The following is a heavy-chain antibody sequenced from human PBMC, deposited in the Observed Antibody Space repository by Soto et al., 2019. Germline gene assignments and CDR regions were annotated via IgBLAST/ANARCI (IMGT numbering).Heavy chain of an antibody. D-gene: IGHD2-15*01. Sequence: QVQLVQSGAEVKKPGDSVKVSCKASGYTFTSYSMHWVRQAPGQRLEWMGWLNAANGNTKYSQKFQDRVTITRDTSASTAYMYLSSLTSEDTAVYYCARFLGGAFGMDVWGQGTTVTVSS. CDR2: LNAANGNT. J-gene: IGHJ6*02. CDR1: GYTFTSYS. CDR3: ARFLGGAFGMDV. V-gene: IGHV1-3*01.